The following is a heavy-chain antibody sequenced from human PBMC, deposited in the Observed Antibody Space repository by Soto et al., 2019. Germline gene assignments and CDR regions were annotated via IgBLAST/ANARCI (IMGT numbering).Heavy chain of an antibody. CDR1: GFTFSHAW. D-gene: IGHD2-15*01. V-gene: IGHV3-15*01. CDR3: CVVKRRDQYSTSGYWFDP. J-gene: IGHJ5*02. CDR2: IKSKADGEAK. Sequence: GSLRLSCAASGFTFSHAWMSWVRQAPGKGLEWVGRIKSKADGEAKDYGAPVRGRFTISRDDSKDTLYLQMNSLRIEDTAVYYCCVVKRRDQYSTSGYWFDPWGPGTLVTVSS.